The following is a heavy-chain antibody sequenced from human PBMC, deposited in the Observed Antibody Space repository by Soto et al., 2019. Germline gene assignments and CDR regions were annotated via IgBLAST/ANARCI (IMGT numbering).Heavy chain of an antibody. Sequence: SETLSLTCAVYGGSFSGFYWSWIRQSPGKGLEWIGEIYHRGNTNYNPSLKTRVSISVDTSKNQFSLNLTSVTAADTAVYYCARAHSTTVITLKWGAMDFWGQGTTVTVSS. V-gene: IGHV4-34*01. CDR2: IYHRGNT. D-gene: IGHD3-22*01. CDR3: ARAHSTTVITLKWGAMDF. J-gene: IGHJ6*02. CDR1: GGSFSGFY.